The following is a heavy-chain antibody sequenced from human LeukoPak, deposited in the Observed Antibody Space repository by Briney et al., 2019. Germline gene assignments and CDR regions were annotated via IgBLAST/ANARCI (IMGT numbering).Heavy chain of an antibody. Sequence: ASETLSLTCAVYGGSFSGYSWSWISQPPGKGLEWIGEITHSGSANYNPSLKSRVTMSLDTSKNQFSLNLRSVTAADTAVYYCARDLRGYSPFDYWGQGTLVTVSS. CDR3: ARDLRGYSPFDY. CDR1: GGSFSGYS. V-gene: IGHV4-34*01. J-gene: IGHJ4*02. CDR2: ITHSGSA. D-gene: IGHD5-18*01.